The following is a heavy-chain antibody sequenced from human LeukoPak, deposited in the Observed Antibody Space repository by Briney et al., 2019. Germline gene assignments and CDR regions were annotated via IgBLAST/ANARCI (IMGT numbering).Heavy chain of an antibody. Sequence: SVKVSCKASGGTFSSYAISWGRHGPGQGVEWMGGIIPIFGTANYAQKLQGRVTIIADESTSTAYMERSSLRSEDTAVYYCARGYYYDSSGYIWGQGNLVTVSS. CDR3: ARGYYYDSSGYI. J-gene: IGHJ4*02. CDR2: IIPIFGTA. D-gene: IGHD3-22*01. V-gene: IGHV1-69*13. CDR1: GGTFSSYA.